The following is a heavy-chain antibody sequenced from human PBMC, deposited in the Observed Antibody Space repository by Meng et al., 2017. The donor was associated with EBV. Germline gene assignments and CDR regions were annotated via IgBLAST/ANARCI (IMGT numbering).Heavy chain of an antibody. Sequence: QITFKGSCPTLVKPTQTLTLNCTFSGFSLSTRGVGVGWIPQPPGKALEWLALVYWDDDKRYSPSLKSRLTITKDTSKNQVVLTMTNMDPVDAATYYCAHIIAARPFDYWGQGTLVTVSS. J-gene: IGHJ4*02. CDR1: GFSLSTRGVG. CDR2: VYWDDDK. V-gene: IGHV2-5*02. CDR3: AHIIAARPFDY. D-gene: IGHD6-6*01.